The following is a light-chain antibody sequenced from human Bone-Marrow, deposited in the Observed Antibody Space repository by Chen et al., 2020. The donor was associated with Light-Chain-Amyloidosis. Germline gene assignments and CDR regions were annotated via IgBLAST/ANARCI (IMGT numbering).Light chain of an antibody. CDR3: QVWDRSSDRPV. CDR1: NIGSTS. V-gene: IGLV3-21*02. CDR2: DDS. Sequence: SYVLTQPSSVSVAPGQTATIACGGNNIGSTSVHWYQQTPAQAPLLVVYDDSDRPSGIPERLSGSNSGNTATLTISMVEAGDEADYYCQVWDRSSDRPVFGGGTKLTVL. J-gene: IGLJ3*02.